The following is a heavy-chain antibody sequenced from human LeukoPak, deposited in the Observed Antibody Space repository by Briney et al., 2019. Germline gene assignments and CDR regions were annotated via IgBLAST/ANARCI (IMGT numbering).Heavy chain of an antibody. CDR1: GFTFSSYS. J-gene: IGHJ6*02. Sequence: GGSLRLSCAASGFTFSSYSMNWVRQAPGKGLEWVSSISSSSSYIYYADSVKGRFTISRDNAKNSLYLQMNSLRAEDTVVYYCARESSGWYNYYYGMDVWGQGTTVTVYS. V-gene: IGHV3-21*01. CDR2: ISSSSSYI. D-gene: IGHD6-19*01. CDR3: ARESSGWYNYYYGMDV.